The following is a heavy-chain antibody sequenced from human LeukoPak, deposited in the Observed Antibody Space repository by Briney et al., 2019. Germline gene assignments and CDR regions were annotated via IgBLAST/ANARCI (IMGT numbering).Heavy chain of an antibody. J-gene: IGHJ4*02. Sequence: SETLSLTCTVSGGSISSYYWSWIRQPPGKGLEWIGYIYYSGSTNYNPSLKSRVTISVDTSKNQFSLKLSSVTAADTAVYYCARRPRYCSGGSCRPGFDYWGQGTLVTVSS. D-gene: IGHD2-15*01. CDR1: GGSISSYY. V-gene: IGHV4-59*12. CDR2: IYYSGST. CDR3: ARRPRYCSGGSCRPGFDY.